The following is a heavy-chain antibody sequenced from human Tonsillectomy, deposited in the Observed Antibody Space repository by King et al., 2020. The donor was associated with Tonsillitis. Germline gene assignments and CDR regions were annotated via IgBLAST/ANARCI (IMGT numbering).Heavy chain of an antibody. CDR3: ARTRQVRSAAASFDP. CDR2: IYYGGST. V-gene: IGHV4-39*01. D-gene: IGHD6-13*01. CDR1: GGSISSSTYY. J-gene: IGHJ5*02. Sequence: QLQESGPGLVKPSETLSLTCTVSGGSISSSTYYWGWIRQPPGKGLEWIGSIYYGGSTYYNPSLKSRVTISVDTSKNQFSLKLSSVTAADTAVYYCARTRQVRSAAASFDPWGQGTLVTVSS.